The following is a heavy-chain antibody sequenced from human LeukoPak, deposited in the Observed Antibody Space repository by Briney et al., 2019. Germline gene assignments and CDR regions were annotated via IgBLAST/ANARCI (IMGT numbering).Heavy chain of an antibody. CDR3: ARRTILTGSDY. Sequence: PSETLSLTCTVSGDFITAYYWDWIRQPPGKGLEWIGSIYYSGSTNYNPSLKSRVTISVDTSKNQFSLKLSSVTAADTAVYYCARRTILTGSDYWGQGTLVTVSS. D-gene: IGHD3-9*01. CDR2: IYYSGST. V-gene: IGHV4-39*01. J-gene: IGHJ4*02. CDR1: GDFITAYY.